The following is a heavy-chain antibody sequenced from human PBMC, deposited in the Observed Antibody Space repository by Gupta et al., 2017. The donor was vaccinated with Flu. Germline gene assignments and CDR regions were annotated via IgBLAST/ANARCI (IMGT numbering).Heavy chain of an antibody. CDR2: IDPEDGKA. Sequence: FTAYYMHWVQQAPGKGLEWMGLIDPEDGKAKYAEKFQGRVTISADTSADTAYMELRSLGPDDTAAYYCATSGGYGILAFGYWGRGTLVTVSS. J-gene: IGHJ4*02. V-gene: IGHV1-69-2*01. CDR1: FTAYY. CDR3: ATSGGYGILAFGY. D-gene: IGHD5-12*01.